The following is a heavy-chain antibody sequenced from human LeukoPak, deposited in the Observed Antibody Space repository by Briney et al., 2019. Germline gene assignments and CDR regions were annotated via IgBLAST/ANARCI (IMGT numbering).Heavy chain of an antibody. J-gene: IGHJ4*02. CDR2: ISAYNGNT. Sequence: ASVKVSCMASGGTFSSYGISWVRQAPGQGLEWMGWISAYNGNTNYAQKLQGRVTMTTDTSTSTAYMELRSLRSDDTAVYYCARDSSGYYYPVDYWGQGTLVTVSS. CDR3: ARDSSGYYYPVDY. V-gene: IGHV1-18*01. CDR1: GGTFSSYG. D-gene: IGHD3-22*01.